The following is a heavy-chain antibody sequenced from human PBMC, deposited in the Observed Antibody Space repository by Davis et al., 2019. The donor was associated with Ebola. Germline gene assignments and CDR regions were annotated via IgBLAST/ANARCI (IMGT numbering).Heavy chain of an antibody. CDR1: GITFTNYA. J-gene: IGHJ6*02. CDR2: IWYDGSNK. D-gene: IGHD6-19*01. V-gene: IGHV3-33*08. CDR3: ARDCFGGGWYSYGMDV. Sequence: GESLKISCAASGITFTNYALHWVRQAPGKGLEWVAVIWYDGSNKYYADSVKGRFTISRDNSKNTLYLQMNSLRAEDTAVYYCARDCFGGGWYSYGMDVWGQGTTVTVSS.